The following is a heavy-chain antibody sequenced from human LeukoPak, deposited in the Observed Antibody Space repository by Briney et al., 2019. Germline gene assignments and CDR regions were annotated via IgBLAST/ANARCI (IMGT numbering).Heavy chain of an antibody. Sequence: SQTLSLTCAVSGGSISSGGYSWSWIRQPPGKGLEWIGYIYHSGSTYYNPSLKSRVTISVDTSKNQFSLKLSSVTAADTAVYYCARGDGDYPHWFDPWGQGTLVTVSS. D-gene: IGHD4-17*01. CDR2: IYHSGST. J-gene: IGHJ5*02. V-gene: IGHV4-30-2*01. CDR3: ARGDGDYPHWFDP. CDR1: GGSISSGGYS.